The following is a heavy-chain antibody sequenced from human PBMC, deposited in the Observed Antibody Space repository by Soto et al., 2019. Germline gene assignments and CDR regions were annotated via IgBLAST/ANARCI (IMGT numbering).Heavy chain of an antibody. CDR1: GFTFSSYA. V-gene: IGHV3-23*01. CDR3: AKDHTYDYGYFDS. D-gene: IGHD4-17*01. J-gene: IGHJ4*02. CDR2: IRTSVGDT. Sequence: EVQLLESGGDLVQPGGSLRLSCAASGFTFSSYAMNWVRQAPGKGLEWVSTIRTSVGDTYYAASVKGRFTISRDNSKSTVYLHMNSLRAEDTAIYYCAKDHTYDYGYFDSWGQGTLVTVSS.